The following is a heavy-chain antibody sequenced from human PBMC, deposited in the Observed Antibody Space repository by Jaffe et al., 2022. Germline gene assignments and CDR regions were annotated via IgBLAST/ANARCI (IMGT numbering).Heavy chain of an antibody. Sequence: EVQLVESGGGLVQPGGSLRLSCVASGFTFSDYWMTWVRQAPGKRLEWVANIKHDGSEKFCVDSLKGRFTISRDNAKSSVYLQMNNLRAEDTALYYCARAPYPGVRPYSLFYWGRGTLVGVSS. D-gene: IGHD2-21*01. CDR3: ARAPYPGVRPYSLFY. V-gene: IGHV3-7*01. CDR2: IKHDGSEK. J-gene: IGHJ4*02. CDR1: GFTFSDYW.